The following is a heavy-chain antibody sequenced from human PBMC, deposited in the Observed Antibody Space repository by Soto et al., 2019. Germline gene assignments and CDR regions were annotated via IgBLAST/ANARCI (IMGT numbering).Heavy chain of an antibody. D-gene: IGHD2-2*01. CDR1: GFTFSNAW. CDR2: IKSKTDGGTT. V-gene: IGHV3-15*01. CDR3: TTVSFYCSSTSCHGGY. Sequence: EVQLVESGGGLVKPGGSLRLSCAASGFTFSNAWMSWVRQAPGKGLEWVGRIKSKTDGGTTDYAAPVKGRFTISRDDSKNTLYLQMNSLKTEDTAVYYCTTVSFYCSSTSCHGGYWGQGTLVTVSS. J-gene: IGHJ4*02.